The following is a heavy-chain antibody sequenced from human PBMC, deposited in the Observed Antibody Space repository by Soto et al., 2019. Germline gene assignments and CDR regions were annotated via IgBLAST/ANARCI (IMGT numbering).Heavy chain of an antibody. CDR2: IYYSGST. D-gene: IGHD3-10*01. CDR3: SRGGGYFDY. Sequence: SETLSLTCTVSGGSISSSSYYWGWIRQPPGKGLEWIGSIYYSGSTYYYPSLKSRVTISVDTSKNQFSLKLSSVSAADTAVYYCSRGGGYFDYWGQGTLVTVSS. CDR1: GGSISSSSYY. V-gene: IGHV4-39*01. J-gene: IGHJ4*02.